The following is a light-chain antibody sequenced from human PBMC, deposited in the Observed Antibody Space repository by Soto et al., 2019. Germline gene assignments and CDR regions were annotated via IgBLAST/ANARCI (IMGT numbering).Light chain of an antibody. CDR3: HQSYNSNQT. Sequence: DIQMTQSPSSLSASVGDEVTITCRASHTIMPYLHWYQLKPGKPPRLLIYAASSLQSGVPSRFSGSGSGTDFTFTITSLQLEDFETYAYHQSYNSNQTFGQGTKVDIK. V-gene: IGKV1-39*01. CDR1: HTIMPY. CDR2: AAS. J-gene: IGKJ1*01.